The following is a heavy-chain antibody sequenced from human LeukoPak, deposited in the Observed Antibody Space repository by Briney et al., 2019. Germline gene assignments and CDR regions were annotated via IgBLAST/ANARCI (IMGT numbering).Heavy chain of an antibody. CDR1: GYTFTNYY. V-gene: IGHV1-46*01. J-gene: IGHJ4*02. CDR3: ARGGGLKGTSGYSPSGYFDY. CDR2: INPSSGST. Sequence: SVKVSCKASGYTFTNYYMHWVRQAPGQGLEWMGIINPSSGSTRYAQKFQGRVTMTRDTSTSTVYMELSSLRSEDTAVYYCARGGGLKGTSGYSPSGYFDYWGQGTLVTVSS. D-gene: IGHD3-22*01.